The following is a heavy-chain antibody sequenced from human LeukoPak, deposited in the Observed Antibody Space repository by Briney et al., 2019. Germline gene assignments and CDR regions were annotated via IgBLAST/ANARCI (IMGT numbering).Heavy chain of an antibody. V-gene: IGHV4-31*03. CDR1: GGSISSGGYY. J-gene: IGHJ4*02. CDR2: IYYSGST. D-gene: IGHD3-10*01. CDR3: ARDGISGTFDY. Sequence: SETLSLTCTVSGGSISSGGYYWSWLRQHQGTGLEWIGYIYYSGSTYYNPSLKSRVTMSVDTSKNQFSLKLSSVTAADTAVYYCARDGISGTFDYWGQGTLVTVS.